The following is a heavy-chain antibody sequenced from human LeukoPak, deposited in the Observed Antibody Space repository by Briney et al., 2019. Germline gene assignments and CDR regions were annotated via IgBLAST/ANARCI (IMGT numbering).Heavy chain of an antibody. CDR2: INHSGST. V-gene: IGHV4-34*01. CDR3: ASLYSSPNY. CDR1: GGSFSGYY. D-gene: IGHD6-13*01. J-gene: IGHJ4*02. Sequence: PSETLSLTCAVYGGSFSGYYWSWIRQPPGKGLEWIGEINHSGSTNYNPSLKSRVTISVDTSKNQFSLKLSSVTAADTAVYYCASLYSSPNYWGQGTLVTVSS.